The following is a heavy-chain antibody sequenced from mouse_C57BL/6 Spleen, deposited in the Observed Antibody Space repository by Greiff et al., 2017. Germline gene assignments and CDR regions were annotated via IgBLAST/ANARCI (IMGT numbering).Heavy chain of an antibody. CDR1: GYTFTSYW. CDR3: ASPAQATDAMDY. J-gene: IGHJ4*01. CDR2: IHPNSGST. D-gene: IGHD3-2*02. Sequence: VQLQQPGAELVKPGASVKLSCKASGYTFTSYWMHWVKQRPGQGLEWIGMIHPNSGSTNYNEKFKSKDTLTVDKSSSTAYMQLSSLTSEDSAVYYCASPAQATDAMDYWGQGTSVTVSS. V-gene: IGHV1-64*01.